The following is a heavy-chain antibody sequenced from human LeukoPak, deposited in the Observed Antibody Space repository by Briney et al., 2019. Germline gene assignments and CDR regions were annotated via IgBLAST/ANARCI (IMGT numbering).Heavy chain of an antibody. CDR3: AAGGSSSSSDEFFQH. J-gene: IGHJ1*01. D-gene: IGHD6-6*01. Sequence: ASVKVSCKASGYTFTGYYMHWVRQAPGQGLEWMGRINPNSGGTNYAQKFQGRVTMSRDTSISTAYMELTRLRSDDTAVYYCAAGGSSSSSDEFFQHWGQRTLVTVSS. CDR2: INPNSGGT. V-gene: IGHV1-2*06. CDR1: GYTFTGYY.